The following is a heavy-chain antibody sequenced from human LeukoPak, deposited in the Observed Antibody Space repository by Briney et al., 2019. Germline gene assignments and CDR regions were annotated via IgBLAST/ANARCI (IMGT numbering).Heavy chain of an antibody. CDR3: ARPNSRGSYYDSSRFDY. CDR2: IYHSGST. J-gene: IGHJ4*02. Sequence: SQTLSLTCTVSGYSISSGYYWGWIRQPPGKGLEWIGSIYHSGSTYYNPSLKSRVTISVDTSKNQFSLKLSSVTAADTAVYYCARPNSRGSYYDSSRFDYWGQGTLVTVSS. V-gene: IGHV4-38-2*02. CDR1: GYSISSGYY. D-gene: IGHD3-22*01.